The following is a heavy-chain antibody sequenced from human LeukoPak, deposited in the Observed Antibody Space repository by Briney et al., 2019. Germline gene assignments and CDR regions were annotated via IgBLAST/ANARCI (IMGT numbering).Heavy chain of an antibody. Sequence: ASVKVSCKASGYTFTGYYMHWVRQAPGQGLEWMGWINPNSGGTNYAQKFQGRVTMTRDTSISTAYMELSRLRSEDTAVYYCARVGTYGSGSGNYMDVWGKGTTVTISS. CDR3: ARVGTYGSGSGNYMDV. V-gene: IGHV1-2*02. CDR2: INPNSGGT. D-gene: IGHD3-10*01. CDR1: GYTFTGYY. J-gene: IGHJ6*03.